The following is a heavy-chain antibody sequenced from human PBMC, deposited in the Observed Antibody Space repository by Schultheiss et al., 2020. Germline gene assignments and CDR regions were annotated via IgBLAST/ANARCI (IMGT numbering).Heavy chain of an antibody. V-gene: IGHV4-4*08. J-gene: IGHJ2*01. Sequence: SETLSLTCTVSGGSISSYYWSWIRQPPGKGLEWIGEINHSGSTNYNPSLKSRVTISVDTSKNQFSLKLSSVTAADTAVYYCARDRGVAALTGPGYWYFDLWGRGTLVNVSS. CDR3: ARDRGVAALTGPGYWYFDL. CDR1: GGSISSYY. D-gene: IGHD6-6*01. CDR2: INHSGST.